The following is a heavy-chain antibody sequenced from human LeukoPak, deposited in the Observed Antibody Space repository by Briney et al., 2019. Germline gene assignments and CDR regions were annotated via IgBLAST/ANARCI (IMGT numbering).Heavy chain of an antibody. CDR2: IYYSGST. J-gene: IGHJ6*02. Sequence: SETLSLTCTVSGGSISSYYWSWIRQPPGKGLEWIGYIYYSGSTNYNPSLKSRVTISVDTSKNQFSLKLSSVTAADTAVYYCARDSVLLWFGEPKSEYYYYGMDVWGQGTTVTVSS. V-gene: IGHV4-59*12. CDR3: ARDSVLLWFGEPKSEYYYYGMDV. CDR1: GGSISSYY. D-gene: IGHD3-10*01.